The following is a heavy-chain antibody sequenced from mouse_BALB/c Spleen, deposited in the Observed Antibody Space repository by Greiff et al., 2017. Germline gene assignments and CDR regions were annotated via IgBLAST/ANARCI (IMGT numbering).Heavy chain of an antibody. D-gene: IGHD1-2*01. CDR3: ARDPTATGAY. J-gene: IGHJ3*01. CDR1: GFSLTSYG. CDR2: IWAGGST. V-gene: IGHV2-9*02. Sequence: VKLVESGPGLVAPSQSLSITCTVSGFSLTSYGVHWVRQPPGKGLEWLGVIWAGGSTNYNSALMSRLSISKDNSKSQVFLKMNSLQTDDTAMYYCARDPTATGAYWGQGTLVTVSA.